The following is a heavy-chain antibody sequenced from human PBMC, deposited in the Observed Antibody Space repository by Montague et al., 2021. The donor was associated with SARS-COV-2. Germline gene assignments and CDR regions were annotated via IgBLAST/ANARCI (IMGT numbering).Heavy chain of an antibody. CDR1: GGSISSYY. V-gene: IGHV4-59*01. CDR2: IYSSGST. Sequence: SETLSLTCTVSGGSISSYYWNWIRQPPGKGLEWIGYIYSSGSTNYYPSLKSRVTISVDTSKNQFSLKLSSVTAADTAVCYCARAVGYGDPFDYWGQGTLVTVSS. CDR3: ARAVGYGDPFDY. D-gene: IGHD4-17*01. J-gene: IGHJ4*02.